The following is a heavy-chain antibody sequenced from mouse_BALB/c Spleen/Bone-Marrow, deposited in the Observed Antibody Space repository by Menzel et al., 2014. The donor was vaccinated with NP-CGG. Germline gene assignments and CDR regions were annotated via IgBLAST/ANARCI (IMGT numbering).Heavy chain of an antibody. CDR1: GYAFRVYW. V-gene: IGHV1-80*01. J-gene: IGHJ2*01. Sequence: VHLVESGAELVRPGSSVKISCKASGYAFRVYWMNWVKQRPGQGLEWIGQIYPGDGDTNYNGKFKGRATLTADKSSNTAYMQLSSLTSEDSAVYFCARGGISVDYWGQGTTLTVSS. CDR3: ARGGISVDY. CDR2: IYPGDGDT.